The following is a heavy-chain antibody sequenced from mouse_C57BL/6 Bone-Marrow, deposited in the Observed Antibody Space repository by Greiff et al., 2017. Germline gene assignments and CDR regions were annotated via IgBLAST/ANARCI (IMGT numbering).Heavy chain of an antibody. D-gene: IGHD2-5*01. V-gene: IGHV1-82*01. CDR2: IYPGDGDT. Sequence: VQGVESGPELVKPGASVKISCKASGYAFSSSWMNWVKQRPGKGLEWIGRIYPGDGDTNYNGKFKGKATLTADKSSSTAYMQLSSLTSEDSAVYFCARGYYSNYEGAMDYWGQGTSVTVSS. J-gene: IGHJ4*01. CDR3: ARGYYSNYEGAMDY. CDR1: GYAFSSSW.